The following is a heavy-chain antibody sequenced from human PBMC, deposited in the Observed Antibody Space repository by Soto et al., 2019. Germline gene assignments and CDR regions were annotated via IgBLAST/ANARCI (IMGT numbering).Heavy chain of an antibody. V-gene: IGHV4-39*01. Sequence: SETLSLTCTVSGGSISSSSYYWGWIRQPPGKGLEWIGSIYYSGSTYYNPSLKSRVTISVDTSKNQFSLKLSSVTAADTAVYYCARGRGEFDAWGQGTPVTVSS. D-gene: IGHD2-21*01. CDR1: GGSISSSSYY. CDR3: ARGRGEFDA. CDR2: IYYSGST. J-gene: IGHJ5*02.